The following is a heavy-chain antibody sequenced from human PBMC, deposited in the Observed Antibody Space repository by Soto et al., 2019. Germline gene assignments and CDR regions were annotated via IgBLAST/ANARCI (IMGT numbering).Heavy chain of an antibody. Sequence: HPGGSLRLSCAASGFTVSSNYMSWVRQAPGKGLEWVSVIYSGGSTYYADSVKGRFTISRDNSKNTLYLQMNSLRAEDTAVYYCASMTTVTPFDYWGQGTLVTVSS. V-gene: IGHV3-53*01. CDR3: ASMTTVTPFDY. J-gene: IGHJ4*02. D-gene: IGHD4-17*01. CDR2: IYSGGST. CDR1: GFTVSSNY.